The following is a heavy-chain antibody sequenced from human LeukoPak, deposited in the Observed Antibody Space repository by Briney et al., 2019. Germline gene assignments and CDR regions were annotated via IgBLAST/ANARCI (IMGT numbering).Heavy chain of an antibody. J-gene: IGHJ4*02. V-gene: IGHV1-18*01. Sequence: ASVKVSCKASGYTFTSYGISWVRQAPGQGLEWMGWTSTYNDGKNYAQSLQGRITMTADTSTNTAYMELSSLRSDDTAVYYCGAGHPRVDYWGQGTLVTVSS. CDR3: GAGHPRVDY. CDR1: GYTFTSYG. CDR2: TSTYNDGK.